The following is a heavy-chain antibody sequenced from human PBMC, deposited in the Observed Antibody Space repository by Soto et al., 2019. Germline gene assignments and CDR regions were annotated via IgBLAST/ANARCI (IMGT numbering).Heavy chain of an antibody. CDR2: IYPGDSDT. V-gene: IGHV5-51*01. J-gene: IGHJ4*02. Sequence: GESLKISCKGSGYSFTSYWIGWVRQMPGKGLEWMGIIYPGDSDTRYSPSFQGQVTISADKSISTAYLQWSSLKASDTAMYYCARHHGSGSYYNEELDYWGQGTLVTVSS. CDR1: GYSFTSYW. D-gene: IGHD3-10*01. CDR3: ARHHGSGSYYNEELDY.